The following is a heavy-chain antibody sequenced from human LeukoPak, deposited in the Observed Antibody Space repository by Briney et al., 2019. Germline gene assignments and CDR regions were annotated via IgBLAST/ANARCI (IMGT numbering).Heavy chain of an antibody. V-gene: IGHV1-8*01. CDR1: GYTFTIYD. D-gene: IGHD3-10*01. CDR3: ARVAWFGELLDNWFDP. CDR2: MNPNSGNT. Sequence: GASVTVSFKASGYTFTIYDINWVRQAPGQGLKWMGWMNPNSGNTGYAQKFQGRVTMTRNTSISTAYMELSSLRSEDTAVYYCARVAWFGELLDNWFDPWGQGTLVTVSS. J-gene: IGHJ5*02.